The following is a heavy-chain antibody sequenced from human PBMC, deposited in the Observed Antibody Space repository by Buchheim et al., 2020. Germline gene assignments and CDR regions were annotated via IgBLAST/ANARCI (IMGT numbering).Heavy chain of an antibody. CDR1: GGSISSSSYY. D-gene: IGHD4-17*01. J-gene: IGHJ4*02. V-gene: IGHV4-39*01. CDR3: ARQADDYGDYHFDY. CDR2: IYYSGST. Sequence: QLQLQESGPGLVKPSETLSLTCTVSGGSISSSSYYWGWIRQPPGKGLEWTGSIYYSGSTYYNPSLKSRVTISVDTSKNQFSLKLSSVTAADTAVYYCARQADDYGDYHFDYWGQGTL.